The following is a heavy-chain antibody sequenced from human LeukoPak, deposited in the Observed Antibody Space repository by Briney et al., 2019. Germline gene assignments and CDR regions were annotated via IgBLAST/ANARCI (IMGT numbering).Heavy chain of an antibody. CDR2: IYSGGST. V-gene: IGHV3-66*01. CDR3: ARGAVAGDFDY. J-gene: IGHJ4*02. D-gene: IGHD6-19*01. Sequence: GGSLRLSCAAAGFTVSSNYMSWVRQAPGKGLEWVSVIYSGGSTYYADSVKGRFTISRDNSKNTLYLQMNSLRAEDTAVYYCARGAVAGDFDYWGQGTLVTVSS. CDR1: GFTVSSNY.